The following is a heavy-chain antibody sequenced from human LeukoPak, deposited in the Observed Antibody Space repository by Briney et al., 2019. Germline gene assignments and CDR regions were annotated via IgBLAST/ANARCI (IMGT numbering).Heavy chain of an antibody. Sequence: QSGGSLRLSCAASGFTFDDYAMHWVRQAPGKGLEWVSGINWNSVSIGYADSVKGRFTVSRDNSKNTLYLQMNSLRADDTAVYYCARDSRWIQFDYWGQGTLVTVSS. D-gene: IGHD5-18*01. V-gene: IGHV3-9*01. CDR2: INWNSVSI. J-gene: IGHJ4*02. CDR1: GFTFDDYA. CDR3: ARDSRWIQFDY.